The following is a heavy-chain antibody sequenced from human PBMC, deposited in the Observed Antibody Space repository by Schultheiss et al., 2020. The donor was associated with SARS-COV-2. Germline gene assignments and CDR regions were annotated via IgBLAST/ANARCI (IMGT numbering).Heavy chain of an antibody. V-gene: IGHV3-23*01. CDR1: GFTFSSYA. CDR2: ISGSGGST. J-gene: IGHJ4*02. CDR3: AKDRYSGSSDFDY. Sequence: ETLSLTCAASGFTFSSYAMSWVRQAPGKGLEWVSAISGSGGSTYYADSVKGRFTISRDNSKNTLYLQMNSLRAEDTAVYYCAKDRYSGSSDFDYWGQGTLVTVSS. D-gene: IGHD1-26*01.